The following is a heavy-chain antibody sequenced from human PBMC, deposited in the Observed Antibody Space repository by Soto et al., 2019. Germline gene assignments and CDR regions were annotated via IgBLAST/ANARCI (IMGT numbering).Heavy chain of an antibody. CDR1: GFTFSSYA. J-gene: IGHJ4*02. CDR2: ISGSGGST. Sequence: EVQLLESGGGLVQPGGSLRLSCAASGFTFSSYAMSWVRQAPGKGLEWVSAISGSGGSTYYADSVKGRFTISRDNSKNTLYLQMNSLRAEDTAVYYCAKDSGDEIVVVIYFDYWGQGTLVTVSS. D-gene: IGHD3-22*01. V-gene: IGHV3-23*01. CDR3: AKDSGDEIVVVIYFDY.